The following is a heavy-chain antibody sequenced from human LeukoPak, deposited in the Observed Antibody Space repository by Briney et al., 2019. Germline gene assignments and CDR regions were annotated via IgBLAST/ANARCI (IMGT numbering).Heavy chain of an antibody. Sequence: SETLSLTCTVSGGSMNINNYYWAWIRQPPGKGLEWLGSIYYTGTTYYNPSLNNRATISVDTSNNQFSLRLSSVTAADTAVYYCAKDLKARYFDWSLFDYWGQGTLVTVSS. V-gene: IGHV4-39*07. CDR1: GGSMNINNYY. CDR2: IYYTGTT. D-gene: IGHD3-9*01. J-gene: IGHJ4*02. CDR3: AKDLKARYFDWSLFDY.